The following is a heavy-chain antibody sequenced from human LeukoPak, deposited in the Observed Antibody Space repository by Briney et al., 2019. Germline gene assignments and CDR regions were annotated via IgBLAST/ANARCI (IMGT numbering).Heavy chain of an antibody. CDR2: LSFSGLTT. CDR1: GFTFINYA. CDR3: AKVATWTYFDS. Sequence: GGSLRLSCAASGFTFINYAMNWVRQAPGRGLEWVSALSFSGLTTYYADSVRGRFAISRDNSQNTLYLQMNSLRADDTAVYYCAKVATWTYFDSWGQGTLVTVSS. V-gene: IGHV3-23*01. J-gene: IGHJ4*02. D-gene: IGHD3/OR15-3a*01.